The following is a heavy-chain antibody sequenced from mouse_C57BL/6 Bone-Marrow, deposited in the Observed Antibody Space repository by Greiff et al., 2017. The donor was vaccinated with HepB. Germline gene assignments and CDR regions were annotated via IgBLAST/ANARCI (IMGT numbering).Heavy chain of an antibody. J-gene: IGHJ1*03. CDR3: ARPPIITTVRYFGV. CDR1: GYTFTDYY. CDR2: INPYNGGT. Sequence: EVQLQQSGPVLVKPGASVKMSCKASGYTFTDYYMNWVKQSHGKSLEWIGVINPYNGGTSYNQKFKGKATLTVDKSSSTAYMELNSLTSEDSAVYYCARPPIITTVRYFGVWGTGTTVTVSS. D-gene: IGHD1-1*01. V-gene: IGHV1-19*01.